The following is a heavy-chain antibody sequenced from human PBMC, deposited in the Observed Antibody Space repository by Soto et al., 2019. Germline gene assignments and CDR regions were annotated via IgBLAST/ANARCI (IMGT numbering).Heavy chain of an antibody. CDR1: GFTFSSYW. D-gene: IGHD2-21*02. CDR2: IKRDGSEK. CDR3: ARDTEYCDGDCYLDY. J-gene: IGHJ4*02. Sequence: PGGSLRLSCAASGFTFSSYWMSWVRQAPGKGLEWVANIKRDGSEKYYVDSVKGRFTISRDNAKNSLYLQMNSLRAEDTAVYYCARDTEYCDGDCYLDYRGQGNLVTVS. V-gene: IGHV3-7*01.